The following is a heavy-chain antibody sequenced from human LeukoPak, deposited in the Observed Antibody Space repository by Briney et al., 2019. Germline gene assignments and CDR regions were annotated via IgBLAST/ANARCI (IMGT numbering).Heavy chain of an antibody. Sequence: GASVKVSCKASGGTFSSYAISWVRQAPGQGLEWMGGIIPIFGTANYAQKFQGRVTITADESTSTAYMELSSLRSEDTAVYYCARDSSWYEGWFDPWGQGTLVTVSS. CDR2: IIPIFGTA. V-gene: IGHV1-69*13. CDR3: ARDSSWYEGWFDP. CDR1: GGTFSSYA. D-gene: IGHD6-13*01. J-gene: IGHJ5*02.